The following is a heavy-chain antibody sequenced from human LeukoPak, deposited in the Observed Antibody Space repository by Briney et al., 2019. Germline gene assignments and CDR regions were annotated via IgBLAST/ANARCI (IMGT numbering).Heavy chain of an antibody. CDR1: GFTFSSYW. J-gene: IGHJ6*02. CDR2: IMEDGSET. CDR3: ARDARYGGNPDYCYYYGMDV. D-gene: IGHD4-23*01. V-gene: IGHV3-7*01. Sequence: HPGGSLRLSCAASGFTFSSYWMSWVRQAPGKGLEWVANIMEDGSETYYVDSEKGRFTISRDNAKNSLYLQMNSLRAEDTAVYYCARDARYGGNPDYCYYYGMDVWGQGTTVTVSS.